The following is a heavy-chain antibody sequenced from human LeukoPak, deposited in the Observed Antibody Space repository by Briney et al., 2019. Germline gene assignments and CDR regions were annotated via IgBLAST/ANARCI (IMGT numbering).Heavy chain of an antibody. CDR3: ARDQWLAHNDPNALDI. CDR1: GYTFTSYA. V-gene: IGHV1-3*01. Sequence: GASVKVSCKASGYTFTSYAMHWVRQAPGQRLEWMGWITAGNGNTKYSQKFQGRLTITRDTSASTAYMELSSLRSGDTAVYYCARDQWLAHNDPNALDIWGQGTMVTVSS. D-gene: IGHD6-19*01. CDR2: ITAGNGNT. J-gene: IGHJ3*02.